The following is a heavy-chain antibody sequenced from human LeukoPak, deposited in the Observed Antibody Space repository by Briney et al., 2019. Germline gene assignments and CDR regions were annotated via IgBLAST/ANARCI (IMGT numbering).Heavy chain of an antibody. J-gene: IGHJ6*03. V-gene: IGHV1-46*01. Sequence: ASVKVSCKASGYTFTSYYMHWVRQAPGQGLEWMGIINPSGGSTSYAQKFQGRVTVTRDMSTSTVYMELSSLRSEDTAVYYCARDPAYYYDSSGYSWYMDVWGKGTTVTISS. CDR1: GYTFTSYY. CDR3: ARDPAYYYDSSGYSWYMDV. D-gene: IGHD3-22*01. CDR2: INPSGGST.